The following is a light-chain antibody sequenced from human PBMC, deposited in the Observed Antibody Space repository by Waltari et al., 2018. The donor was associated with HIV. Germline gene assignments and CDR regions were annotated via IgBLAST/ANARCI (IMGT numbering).Light chain of an antibody. J-gene: IGLJ3*02. CDR2: ANT. CDR3: QSYDSSLSGWTV. CDR1: RTASGAGQD. V-gene: IGLV1-40*01. Sequence: SVLTHPPSVSRAPAPRVPISGPAFRTASGAGQDVNGYHHLPGTAPKLLICANTNRPSGVPDRFSGSKFGTSASLAITGLLAEDEADYYCQSYDSSLSGWTVFGGGTKLTVL.